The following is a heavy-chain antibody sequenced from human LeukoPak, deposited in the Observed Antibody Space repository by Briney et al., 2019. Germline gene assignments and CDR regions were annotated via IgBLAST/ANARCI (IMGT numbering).Heavy chain of an antibody. CDR3: ARGYHEYSSSSGGYYFDY. CDR1: GGSISSYY. J-gene: IGHJ4*02. CDR2: IYYSGST. V-gene: IGHV4-59*01. Sequence: SETLSLTCTVSGGSISSYYWSWIRQPPGKGLEWIGYIYYSGSTNYNPSLKSRVTISVDTSKNQFSLRLSSVTAADTAVYYCARGYHEYSSSSGGYYFDYWGQGTLVTVSS. D-gene: IGHD6-6*01.